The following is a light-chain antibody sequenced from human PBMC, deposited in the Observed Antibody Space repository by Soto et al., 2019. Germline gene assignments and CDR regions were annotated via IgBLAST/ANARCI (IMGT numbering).Light chain of an antibody. CDR3: QQYGNSPLT. V-gene: IGKV3-15*01. Sequence: EIVMTQSPGTLSVSPGERVTLSCRASQSVGNNLAWHQQKPGQAPRLLIYGASTRATGFPARFSGSGSGTDFTLTISRLEPEDFALYYCQQYGNSPLTFGQGTRLEIK. CDR2: GAS. J-gene: IGKJ5*01. CDR1: QSVGNN.